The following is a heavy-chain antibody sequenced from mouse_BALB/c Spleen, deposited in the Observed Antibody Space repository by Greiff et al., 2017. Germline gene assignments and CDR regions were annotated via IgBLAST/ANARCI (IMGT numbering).Heavy chain of an antibody. CDR1: GFNIKDTY. J-gene: IGHJ4*01. Sequence: VQLQQSGAELVKPGASVKLSCTASGFNIKDTYMHWVKQRPEQGLEWIGRIDPANGNTKYDPKFQGKATITADTSSNTAYLQLSSLTSEDTAVYYCASLATMITPYAMDYWGQGTSVTVSS. CDR2: IDPANGNT. D-gene: IGHD2-4*01. CDR3: ASLATMITPYAMDY. V-gene: IGHV14-3*02.